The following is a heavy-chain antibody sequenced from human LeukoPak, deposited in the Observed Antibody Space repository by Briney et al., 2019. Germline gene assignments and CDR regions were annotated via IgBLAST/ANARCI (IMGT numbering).Heavy chain of an antibody. J-gene: IGHJ4*02. D-gene: IGHD3-10*01. Sequence: ASVKVSCKASGYTFTSYGISWVRQAPGQGLEWMGWISAYNGNTNYAQKLQGRVTMTTDTSTSTAYMELRSLRSDDTAVYYCARDPRQTYYYGSGSHPDYWGQGTLVTVSS. V-gene: IGHV1-18*01. CDR2: ISAYNGNT. CDR1: GYTFTSYG. CDR3: ARDPRQTYYYGSGSHPDY.